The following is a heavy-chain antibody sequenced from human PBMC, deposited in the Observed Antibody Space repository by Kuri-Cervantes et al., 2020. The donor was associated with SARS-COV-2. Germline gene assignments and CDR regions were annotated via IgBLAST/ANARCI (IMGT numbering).Heavy chain of an antibody. CDR1: GGSISSYY. V-gene: IGHV4-59*01. CDR2: ISYGGST. J-gene: IGHJ6*02. CDR3: ARASVVVTAIRYYYYGMDV. D-gene: IGHD2-21*02. Sequence: GSLRLSCTVSGGSISSYYWSWIRQPPGKGLEWIGYISYGGSTNYNPSLKSRVTISVDTSKNQFSLKLSSVTAADTAVYYCARASVVVTAIRYYYYGMDVWGQGTTVTVSS.